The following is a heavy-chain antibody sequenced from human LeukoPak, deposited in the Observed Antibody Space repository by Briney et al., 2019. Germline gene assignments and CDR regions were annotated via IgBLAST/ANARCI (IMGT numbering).Heavy chain of an antibody. CDR1: GGSFSGYY. CDR2: INHSGST. J-gene: IGHJ6*03. Sequence: SETLSLTCAVYGGSFSGYYWSWIRQPPGKGLEWIGEINHSGSTNYNPSLKSRVTISVDTSKNQFSLKLSSVTAADTAVYYCAGRYGSGSYYKTPYYMDVWGKGTTVTVSS. CDR3: AGRYGSGSYYKTPYYMDV. D-gene: IGHD3-10*01. V-gene: IGHV4-34*01.